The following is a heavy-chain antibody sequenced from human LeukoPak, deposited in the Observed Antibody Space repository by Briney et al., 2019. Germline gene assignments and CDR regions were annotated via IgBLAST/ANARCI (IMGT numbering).Heavy chain of an antibody. D-gene: IGHD5-12*01. CDR1: GFTFSNYW. V-gene: IGHV3-7*01. CDR3: ARDGDDYYSDY. J-gene: IGHJ4*02. Sequence: GGSLRLSCAASGFTFSNYWMSWVRQAPGKGLEWVANIKQDGSEKNYVDSVKGRFTISRDNAKNSLYLQMNSLRAEDTAVYYCARDGDDYYSDYWGQGTLVTVSS. CDR2: IKQDGSEK.